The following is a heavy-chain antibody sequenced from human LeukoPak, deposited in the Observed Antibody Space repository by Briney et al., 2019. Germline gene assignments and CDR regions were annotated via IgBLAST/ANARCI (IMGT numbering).Heavy chain of an antibody. CDR1: GGSISSSRYY. V-gene: IGHV4-39*07. CDR3: ARVLPQQLRRGYFDY. D-gene: IGHD6-13*01. J-gene: IGHJ4*02. Sequence: SETLSLTCTISGGSISSSRYYWGWIRQPPGKGLEWIGSIYYSGSTYYNPSLKSRVTISVDTSKNQFSLKLSSVTAADTAVYYCARVLPQQLRRGYFDYWGQGTLVTVSS. CDR2: IYYSGST.